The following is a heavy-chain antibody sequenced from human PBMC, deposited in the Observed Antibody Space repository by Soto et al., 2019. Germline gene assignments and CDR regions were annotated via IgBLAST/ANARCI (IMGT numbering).Heavy chain of an antibody. D-gene: IGHD2-2*01. CDR2: VSHSGSA. V-gene: IGHV4-4*02. J-gene: IGHJ5*02. CDR3: ARIAVVTAALYP. Sequence: SETLSLTCDVSGASSSSSHWWCWLRQTPGKGLEWIGEVSHSGSANYNPSLKSRVTMSVDKSKNQFSLRLSSVTAADTAIYYCARIAVVTAALYPWGQGTLVTVSS. CDR1: GASSSSSHW.